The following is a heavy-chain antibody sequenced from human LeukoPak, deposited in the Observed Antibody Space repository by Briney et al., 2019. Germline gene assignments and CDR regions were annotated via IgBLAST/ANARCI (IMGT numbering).Heavy chain of an antibody. J-gene: IGHJ4*02. Sequence: PGGSLRLSCAASGFTFSSYGMHWVRQAPGKGLEWVTFIRYDGSNKYYADSVKGRFTISRDNSKNTLYLQMNSLRAEDTAVYYCAKDALLVVGSSGYYCNNWGQGTLVTVSS. V-gene: IGHV3-30*02. CDR2: IRYDGSNK. CDR1: GFTFSSYG. D-gene: IGHD3-22*01. CDR3: AKDALLVVGSSGYYCNN.